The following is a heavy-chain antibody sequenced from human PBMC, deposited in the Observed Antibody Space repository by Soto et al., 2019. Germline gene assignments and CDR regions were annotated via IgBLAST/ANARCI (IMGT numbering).Heavy chain of an antibody. CDR2: IVVGSGNT. D-gene: IGHD3-3*01. Sequence: RASVKVSCKASGFTFTSSAVQWVRQARGQRLEWIGWIVVGSGNTNYAQKFQERVTITRDMSTSTAYMELSSLRSEDTAVYYCAARTYYDFWSGYRFFDYWGQGTLVTVSS. V-gene: IGHV1-58*01. J-gene: IGHJ4*02. CDR1: GFTFTSSA. CDR3: AARTYYDFWSGYRFFDY.